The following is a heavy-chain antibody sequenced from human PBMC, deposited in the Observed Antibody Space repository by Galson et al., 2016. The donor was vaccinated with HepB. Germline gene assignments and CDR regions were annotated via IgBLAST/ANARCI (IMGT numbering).Heavy chain of an antibody. V-gene: IGHV4-39*07. CDR1: GGSFSSSDRFYF. CDR3: AKRAGLSGTPFDY. Sequence: SETLSLTCSISGGSFSSSDRFYFWDWIRQPPGKGLEWIGSVGYNGEFYNPSLTGRVTMSVDTPNSQFSLKMTSVTAADTAVYYCAKRAGLSGTPFDYWGQGSLVTVSS. J-gene: IGHJ4*02. D-gene: IGHD3-10*01. CDR2: VGYNGE.